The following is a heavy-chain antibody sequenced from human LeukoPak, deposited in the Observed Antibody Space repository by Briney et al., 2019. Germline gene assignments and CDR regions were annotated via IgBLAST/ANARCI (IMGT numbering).Heavy chain of an antibody. Sequence: SETLSLTCTVSGGSISSYYWSWIRQPPGKGLEWIGYIYYSGSTNYNPSLKSRVTISVDTCKNQFSLKLSSVTAADTAVYYCARAIEYSSSWFDPWGQGTLVTVSS. CDR1: GGSISSYY. J-gene: IGHJ5*02. D-gene: IGHD6-6*01. V-gene: IGHV4-59*01. CDR2: IYYSGST. CDR3: ARAIEYSSSWFDP.